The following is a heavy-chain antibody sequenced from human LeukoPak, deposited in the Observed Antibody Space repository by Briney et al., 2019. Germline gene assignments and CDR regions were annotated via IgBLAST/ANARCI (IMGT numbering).Heavy chain of an antibody. J-gene: IGHJ2*01. CDR1: GGSISSYY. Sequence: KPSETLSLTCTVSGGSISSYYWSWIRQPPGKGLEWIGYIYYSGSTNYNPSLKSRVTISVDTSKNQFSLKLSSVTAADTAVYYCARGVYNWNHGRYFDLWGRGTLVTVSS. CDR2: IYYSGST. V-gene: IGHV4-59*08. D-gene: IGHD1-14*01. CDR3: ARGVYNWNHGRYFDL.